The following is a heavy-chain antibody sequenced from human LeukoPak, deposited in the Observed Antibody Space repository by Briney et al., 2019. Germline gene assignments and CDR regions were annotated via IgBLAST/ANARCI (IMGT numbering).Heavy chain of an antibody. D-gene: IGHD5-18*01. J-gene: IGHJ4*02. V-gene: IGHV3-23*01. CDR3: ARQLWYPFDY. CDR2: ISGSGGST. CDR1: GFTFSSYA. Sequence: PGGSLRLSCAASGFTFSSYAMSWVRQAPGKGLEWVSGISGSGGSTYYADSVKGRFTVSRDNSKSTLYLQVNSLTADDTAVYYCARQLWYPFDYWGQGTLVTVSS.